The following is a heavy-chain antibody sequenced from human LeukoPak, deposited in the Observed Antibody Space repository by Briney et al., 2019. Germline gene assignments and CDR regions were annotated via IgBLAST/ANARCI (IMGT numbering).Heavy chain of an antibody. CDR3: ARDLSTRGLLWFGEWG. CDR2: IYSGGST. Sequence: GGSLRLSCAASEFSVGSNYMTWVRQAPGKGLEWVSLIYSGGSTYYADSVKGRFTISRDNSKNTLYLQMNSLRAEDTAVYYCARDLSTRGLLWFGEWGWGQGTLVTVSS. J-gene: IGHJ4*02. CDR1: EFSVGSNY. D-gene: IGHD3-10*01. V-gene: IGHV3-66*01.